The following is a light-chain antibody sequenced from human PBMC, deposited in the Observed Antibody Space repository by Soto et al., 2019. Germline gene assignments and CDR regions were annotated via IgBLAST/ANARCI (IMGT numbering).Light chain of an antibody. V-gene: IGKV3-15*01. CDR3: QQYNNWPPKYT. Sequence: EIVMTQSPATLSVSPGERATLSCRASQSVSSNLAWYQQKPGQSPRLLIYGASTRANGIPARFSGSGSGTEFTRTISSLQSEDFAVYYCQQYNNWPPKYTFGQGTKLEIK. CDR2: GAS. J-gene: IGKJ2*01. CDR1: QSVSSN.